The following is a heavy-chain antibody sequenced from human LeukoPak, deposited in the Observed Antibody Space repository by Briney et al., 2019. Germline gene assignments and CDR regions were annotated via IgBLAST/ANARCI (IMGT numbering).Heavy chain of an antibody. J-gene: IGHJ3*02. CDR3: ARDEVGATTDPFDI. V-gene: IGHV3-21*01. CDR1: GFTLSSYS. CDR2: ISSSSAYI. D-gene: IGHD1-26*01. Sequence: NPGGSLRLSCAASGFTLSSYSMNWVHQALGKGLEWVSSISSSSAYIHYADSVKGRFTISRDNAKNSLYLQMNSLRAEDTAVYYCARDEVGATTDPFDIWGLGTMVTVSS.